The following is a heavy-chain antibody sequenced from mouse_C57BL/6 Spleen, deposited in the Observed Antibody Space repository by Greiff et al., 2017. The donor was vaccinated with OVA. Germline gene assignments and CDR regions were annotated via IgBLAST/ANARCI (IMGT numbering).Heavy chain of an antibody. D-gene: IGHD2-3*01. V-gene: IGHV5-6*01. CDR3: ARADGYYMDY. CDR2: ISSGGSYT. Sequence: EVKLVESGGDLVKPGGSLKLSCAASGFTFSSYGMSWVRQTPDKRLEWVATISSGGSYTYYPDSVKGRFTISRDNAKNTLYLQMSSLKSEDTAMYYCARADGYYMDYWGQGTSVTVSS. J-gene: IGHJ4*01. CDR1: GFTFSSYG.